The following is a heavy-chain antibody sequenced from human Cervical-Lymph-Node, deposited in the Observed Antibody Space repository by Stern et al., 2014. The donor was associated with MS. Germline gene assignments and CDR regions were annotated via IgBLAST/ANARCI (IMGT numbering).Heavy chain of an antibody. Sequence: VQLVQSGPEVKRPGSSVKVSCKASGDTFSTYALGWVRQAPGQGPEWMGGIIPIFGTTNYAQKFRGRVTISADESTNTGYMEMTDLRSDDTAVYFCANRGGGYTVHFDLWGPGTLITVSS. D-gene: IGHD5-12*01. CDR3: ANRGGGYTVHFDL. J-gene: IGHJ4*02. CDR2: IIPIFGTT. CDR1: GDTFSTYA. V-gene: IGHV1-69*01.